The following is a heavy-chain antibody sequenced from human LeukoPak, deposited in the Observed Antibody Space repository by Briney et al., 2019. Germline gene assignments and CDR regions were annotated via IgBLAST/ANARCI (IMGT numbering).Heavy chain of an antibody. V-gene: IGHV3-48*01. Sequence: GGSLRLSCAASGFTFSSYSMSWVGQAPGKGLEWVSYISTGSNTIYYADSVKGRFTISRDNAKNSLYLQMNSLRAEDTAVYSCARDSLILMTMSYIDYWGQGTLVTVSS. CDR3: ARDSLILMTMSYIDY. CDR1: GFTFSSYS. CDR2: ISTGSNTI. D-gene: IGHD2-8*01. J-gene: IGHJ4*02.